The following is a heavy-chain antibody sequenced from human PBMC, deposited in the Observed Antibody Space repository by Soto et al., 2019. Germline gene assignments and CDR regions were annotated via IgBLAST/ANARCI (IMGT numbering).Heavy chain of an antibody. J-gene: IGHJ6*02. Sequence: ETLSLTCAVSGGSISSSNWWSWVRQPPGKGLEWIGDIYHSGSTNYNPSLKSRVTISVDKSKNQFSLKLSSVTAADTAVYYCARAPDLEWLFGGTYYMDYYYGMDVWGQGTTVTVSS. CDR1: GGSISSSNW. CDR3: ARAPDLEWLFGGTYYMDYYYGMDV. CDR2: IYHSGST. V-gene: IGHV4-4*02. D-gene: IGHD3-3*01.